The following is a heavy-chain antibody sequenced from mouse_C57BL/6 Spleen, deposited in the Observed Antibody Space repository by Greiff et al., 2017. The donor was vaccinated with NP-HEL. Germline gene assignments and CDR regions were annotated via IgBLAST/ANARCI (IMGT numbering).Heavy chain of an antibody. CDR2: IYPGNSDT. V-gene: IGHV1-5*01. Sequence: VQLQQSGTVLARPGASVKMSCKTSGYTFTSYWMHWVKQRPGQGLEWIGAIYPGNSDTSYNQKFKGKAKLTAVTSASTAYMELSSLTNEDSAVYYCTRSMVTNYAMDYWGQGTSVTVSS. J-gene: IGHJ4*01. CDR3: TRSMVTNYAMDY. CDR1: GYTFTSYW. D-gene: IGHD2-2*01.